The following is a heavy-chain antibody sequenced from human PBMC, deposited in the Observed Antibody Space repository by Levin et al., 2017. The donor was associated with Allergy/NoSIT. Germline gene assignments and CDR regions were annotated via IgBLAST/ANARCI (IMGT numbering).Heavy chain of an antibody. J-gene: IGHJ6*02. CDR3: AKELYGSGSGLYYYGMDV. CDR1: GFTFSSYA. V-gene: IGHV3-23*01. Sequence: QAGGSLRLSCAASGFTFSSYAMSWVRQAPGKGLEWVSLISGSGGGTYYADSVKGRFIISRDNSKNTLDLQMNSLRAEDTAVYYCAKELYGSGSGLYYYGMDVWGQGTTVTVSS. D-gene: IGHD3-10*01. CDR2: ISGSGGGT.